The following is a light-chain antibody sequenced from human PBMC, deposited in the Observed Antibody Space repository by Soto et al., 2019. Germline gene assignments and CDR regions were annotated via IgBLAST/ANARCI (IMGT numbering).Light chain of an antibody. V-gene: IGLV2-11*01. CDR1: SSDVGAYKY. Sequence: QSALTQPRSVSGSPGQSLTISCTGTSSDVGAYKYVSWYQQHPGKAPKLMIYDVSKRPSGVPDRFSDSKSGNTASLTISGLQADDEADYYCCSYAGSYTGVFGGGTKLTVL. J-gene: IGLJ3*02. CDR3: CSYAGSYTGV. CDR2: DVS.